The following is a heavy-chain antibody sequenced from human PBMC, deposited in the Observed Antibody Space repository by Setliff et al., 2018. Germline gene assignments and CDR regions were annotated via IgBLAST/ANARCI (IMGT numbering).Heavy chain of an antibody. CDR1: GYTFTSYG. D-gene: IGHD2-2*02. CDR3: AGVYIGVVPAAIPEFDY. Sequence: ASVKVSCKASGYTFTSYGISWVRQAPGQGLEWMGWISAYNGNTNYAQKLQGRVTMTTGTSTSTAYMELRSLRSDDTAVYYCAGVYIGVVPAAIPEFDYWGQGNLVTVSS. J-gene: IGHJ4*02. V-gene: IGHV1-18*01. CDR2: ISAYNGNT.